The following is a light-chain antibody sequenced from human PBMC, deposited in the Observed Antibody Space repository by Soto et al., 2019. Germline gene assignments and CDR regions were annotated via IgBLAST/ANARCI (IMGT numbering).Light chain of an antibody. J-gene: IGLJ1*01. V-gene: IGLV1-40*01. CDR3: GSWDSSLSAYV. Sequence: QSVLTQPPSVSGAPGQRVTISCTGSGSNIGAGYDVHWYQQLPGTAPKLLIFANINRPSGVPDRFSGSKSGTSASLAITGLRAEDEADYYCGSWDSSLSAYVFGTGTKVTVL. CDR2: ANI. CDR1: GSNIGAGYD.